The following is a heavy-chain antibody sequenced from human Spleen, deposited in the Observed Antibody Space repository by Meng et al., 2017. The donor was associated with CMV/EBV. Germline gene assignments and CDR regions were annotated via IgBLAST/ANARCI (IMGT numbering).Heavy chain of an antibody. CDR3: ARAEVVRYFGMDV. CDR1: GGSISSGINY. J-gene: IGHJ6*02. V-gene: IGHV4-39*07. D-gene: IGHD3-10*01. Sequence: SETLSLTCTVSGGSISSGINYWAWIRQPPGKGLEWIGSIYNSGHIYYDPSLKSRVSISVDTSKNQFSLKLSSVTAADTAVYYCARAEVVRYFGMDVWGQGTTVTVSS. CDR2: IYNSGHI.